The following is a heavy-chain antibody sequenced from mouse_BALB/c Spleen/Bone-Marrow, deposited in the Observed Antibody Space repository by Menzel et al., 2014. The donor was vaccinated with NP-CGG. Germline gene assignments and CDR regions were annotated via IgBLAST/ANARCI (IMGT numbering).Heavy chain of an antibody. Sequence: EVQVVESGGGLVQPGGSRKLSCAASGFTFSSFGMHWVRQAPEKGLEWVAYISSGSSTIYYADTVKGRFTISRDNPKNALFLQMTSLRSGDTAMYYCARGNYGFSFYYAMDYWGQGTSVTVSS. CDR2: ISSGSSTI. CDR3: ARGNYGFSFYYAMDY. J-gene: IGHJ4*01. V-gene: IGHV5-17*02. CDR1: GFTFSSFG. D-gene: IGHD1-1*01.